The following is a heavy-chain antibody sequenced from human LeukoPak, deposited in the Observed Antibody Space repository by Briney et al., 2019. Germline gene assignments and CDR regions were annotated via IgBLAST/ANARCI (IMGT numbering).Heavy chain of an antibody. Sequence: PGGSLRLSCAASGFTFSSYEMNWVRQAPGKGLEWVSYINHSGDTIYYADSVEGQFTISRDNAKTSLYLQINSLRAEDTAVYYCARMKREATKPVTDYWGQGTLVTVSS. CDR2: INHSGDTI. CDR1: GFTFSSYE. J-gene: IGHJ4*02. D-gene: IGHD1-14*01. V-gene: IGHV3-48*03. CDR3: ARMKREATKPVTDY.